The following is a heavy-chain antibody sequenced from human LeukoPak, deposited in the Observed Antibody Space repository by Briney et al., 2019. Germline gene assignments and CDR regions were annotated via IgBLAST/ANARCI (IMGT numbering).Heavy chain of an antibody. J-gene: IGHJ3*02. CDR1: GYSFTGYY. Sequence: GASVKVSCKTSGYSFTGYYIHWVRQAPGQGLEWMGRINPNSGGTNYAQKFQGRVTMTRDTSISTAYIDLSSLISDDTAVYYRARGFGYYDSRGYHNDALDIWGQGTLVTVSS. CDR2: INPNSGGT. CDR3: ARGFGYYDSRGYHNDALDI. V-gene: IGHV1-2*06. D-gene: IGHD3-22*01.